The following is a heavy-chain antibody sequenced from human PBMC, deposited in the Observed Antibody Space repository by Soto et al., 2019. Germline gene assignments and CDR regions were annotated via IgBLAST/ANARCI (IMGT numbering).Heavy chain of an antibody. J-gene: IGHJ4*02. Sequence: GGSLRLSCAASGFTFSSYAMSWVRQAPGKGLEWVSAISGSGGSTYYADSVKGRFTISRDNSKNTLYLQMNSLRAEDTAVYYCAKGRIMITFGGVFDYWGQGTLVTVSS. V-gene: IGHV3-23*01. CDR3: AKGRIMITFGGVFDY. CDR2: ISGSGGST. CDR1: GFTFSSYA. D-gene: IGHD3-16*01.